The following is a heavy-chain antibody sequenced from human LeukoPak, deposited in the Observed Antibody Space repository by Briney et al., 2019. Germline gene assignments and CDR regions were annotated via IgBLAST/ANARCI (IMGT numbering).Heavy chain of an antibody. CDR3: AKGLRRSAKDGTYSSGWYYFDY. D-gene: IGHD6-19*01. J-gene: IGHJ4*02. Sequence: GGSLRLSCAASGFTFSSYEMNWVRQAPGKGLEWVSYISSSSSSNNIYYSDSVKGRFTISRDNAKSSLYLQMNSLRVEDTAVYYCAKGLRRSAKDGTYSSGWYYFDYWGQGTLVTVSS. CDR1: GFTFSSYE. CDR2: ISSSSSSNNI. V-gene: IGHV3-48*03.